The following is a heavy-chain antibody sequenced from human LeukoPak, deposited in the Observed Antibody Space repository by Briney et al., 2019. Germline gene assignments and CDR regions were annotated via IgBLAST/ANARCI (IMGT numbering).Heavy chain of an antibody. CDR3: ARRRRIVVTRHIDY. CDR1: NGSFSGYY. J-gene: IGHJ4*02. CDR2: INHSGTT. D-gene: IGHD5-12*01. V-gene: IGHV4-34*01. Sequence: SETLSLTCTVYNGSFSGYYWTWIRQPPGKGLVWIGEINHSGTTNYNPSLNSRVTISVDRSKNQFSLKMTSVTAADTAVYYCARRRRIVVTRHIDYWGQGSLVTVSS.